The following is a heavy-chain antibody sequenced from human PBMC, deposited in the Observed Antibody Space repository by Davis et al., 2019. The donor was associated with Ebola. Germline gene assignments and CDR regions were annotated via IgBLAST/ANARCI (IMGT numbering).Heavy chain of an antibody. CDR1: GFTFSNYA. J-gene: IGHJ4*02. D-gene: IGHD6-13*01. CDR2: ISGSGSST. Sequence: PGGSLRLSCAASGFTFSNYAMSWVRQAPGQGLEWVSAISGSGSSTYYADSVKGRFTISRDNSKNALYLQVNSLRAEDTAAYYCAKRVGYTFDYWGQGTLVTVSS. CDR3: AKRVGYTFDY. V-gene: IGHV3-23*01.